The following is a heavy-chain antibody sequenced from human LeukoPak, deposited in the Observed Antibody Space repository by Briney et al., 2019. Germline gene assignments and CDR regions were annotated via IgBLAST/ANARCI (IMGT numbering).Heavy chain of an antibody. D-gene: IGHD3-16*02. CDR2: IWYDGSNK. V-gene: IGHV3-33*01. CDR1: GFTFSSYG. Sequence: GGSLRLSCAASGFTFSSYGMHWVRQAPGKGLEWVAVIWYDGSNKYYADSVKGRFTISRDNSKNTLYLQMNSLRAEDTAVYYCAREMITFGGVIALGYWGQGTLVTVSS. CDR3: AREMITFGGVIALGY. J-gene: IGHJ4*02.